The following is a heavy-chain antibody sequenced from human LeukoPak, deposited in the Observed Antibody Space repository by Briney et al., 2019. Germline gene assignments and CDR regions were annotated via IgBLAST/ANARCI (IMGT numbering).Heavy chain of an antibody. J-gene: IGHJ4*02. CDR2: INPNSGGT. CDR1: GYTFTGHY. V-gene: IGHV1-2*06. CDR3: ARGPKWRLNDY. Sequence: ASVKVSCKASGYTFTGHYMHWVRQAPGQGLEWMGRINPNSGGTNYAQKFQGRVIMTRDTSISTAYMELSSLRSEDTAVYYCARGPKWRLNDYWGQGTLVTVSS. D-gene: IGHD6-25*01.